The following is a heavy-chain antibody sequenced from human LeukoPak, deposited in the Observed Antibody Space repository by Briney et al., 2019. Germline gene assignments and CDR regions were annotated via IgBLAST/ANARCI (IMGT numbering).Heavy chain of an antibody. CDR3: ARGQYDSSGYYYSDY. Sequence: SVKVSCKASGGTFSSYAISWVRQAPGQGLEWMGGIIPIFGTANYAQKFQGRVTITTDESTSTAYMELSSLRSEDTAVYYCARGQYDSSGYYYSDYWGQGTLVTVSS. CDR1: GGTFSSYA. D-gene: IGHD3-22*01. CDR2: IIPIFGTA. J-gene: IGHJ4*02. V-gene: IGHV1-69*05.